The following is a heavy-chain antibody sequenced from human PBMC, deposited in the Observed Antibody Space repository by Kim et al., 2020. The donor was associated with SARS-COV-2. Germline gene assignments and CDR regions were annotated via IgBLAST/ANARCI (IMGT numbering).Heavy chain of an antibody. CDR2: SDE. J-gene: IGHJ3*02. Sequence: SDEYYVDSVKGRFTLSRDNAKKSLYLQMNSLRAEDTAMYYCAREGDAFDIWGQGTMVTVSS. V-gene: IGHV3-7*01. CDR3: AREGDAFDI.